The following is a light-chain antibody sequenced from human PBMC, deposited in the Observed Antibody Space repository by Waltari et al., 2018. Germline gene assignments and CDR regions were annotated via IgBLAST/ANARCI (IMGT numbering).Light chain of an antibody. CDR1: QTLFRSSDTRNH. CDR2: WTS. CDR3: QQYFDIPT. Sequence: DIVMTQSPDSLAVSLAERATINCQSSQTLFRSSDTRNHLAWYQQRPGQPPKLLIYWTSTRESGVPDRFSGGGSGTDFTLTISSLQAEDVAVYYCQQYFDIPTFGGGTKVEIK. J-gene: IGKJ4*01. V-gene: IGKV4-1*01.